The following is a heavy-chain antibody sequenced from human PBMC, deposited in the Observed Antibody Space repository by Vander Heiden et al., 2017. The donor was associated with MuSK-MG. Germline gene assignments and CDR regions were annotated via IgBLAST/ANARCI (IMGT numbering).Heavy chain of an antibody. CDR2: INSDGRST. V-gene: IGHV3-74*01. CDR1: GFTFINYW. Sequence: EVQLVESEGGLVQPGGSLRLSCVASGFTFINYWMHWVRQAPGKGLVWVSRINSDGRSTSYADSVKGRFTISRDNAKSTLYLQMNTLRAEDTAVYYCARAEGAYCGGDCYSPGYWGQGTLVTVSS. D-gene: IGHD2-21*02. J-gene: IGHJ4*02. CDR3: ARAEGAYCGGDCYSPGY.